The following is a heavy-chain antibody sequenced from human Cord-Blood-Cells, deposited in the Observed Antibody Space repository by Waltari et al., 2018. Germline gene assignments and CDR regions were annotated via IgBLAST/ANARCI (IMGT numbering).Heavy chain of an antibody. CDR2: INAGNGNT. Sequence: QVQLVQSGAEVKKPGASVKVSCKASGYTFTSYAMPWVRQAPGQRLEWMGWINAGNGNTKYSQKFQGRVTITRDTSASTAYMELSSLRSEDTAVYYCARELGRVDGDYWGQGTLVTVSS. V-gene: IGHV1-3*01. D-gene: IGHD2-15*01. J-gene: IGHJ4*02. CDR1: GYTFTSYA. CDR3: ARELGRVDGDY.